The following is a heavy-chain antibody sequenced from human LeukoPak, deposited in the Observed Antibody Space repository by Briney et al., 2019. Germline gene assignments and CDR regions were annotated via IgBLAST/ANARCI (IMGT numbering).Heavy chain of an antibody. CDR3: ARGLDLGIYAY. Sequence: SETLSLTCAVYGGSFSGYYCSWIRQPPGKGLEWIGEINHSGSTNYNPSLKSRVTISVDTSKNQFSLKLSSVTAADTAVYYCARGLDLGIYAYWGQGTLVTVSS. CDR2: INHSGST. D-gene: IGHD2/OR15-2a*01. CDR1: GGSFSGYY. V-gene: IGHV4-34*01. J-gene: IGHJ4*02.